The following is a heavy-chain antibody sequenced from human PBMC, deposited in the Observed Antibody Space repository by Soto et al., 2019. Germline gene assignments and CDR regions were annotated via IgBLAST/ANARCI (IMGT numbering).Heavy chain of an antibody. CDR2: ISSSSSYI. CDR3: ASWYRSGWYQDY. Sequence: EVQLVESGGGLVKPGGSLRLSCAASGFTFSSYSMNWVRQAPGKGLEWVSSISSSSSYIYYADSVKGRFTISRDNAKNSLYLQMNSLRAEDTAVYYCASWYRSGWYQDYWGQGTLVTVSS. D-gene: IGHD6-19*01. J-gene: IGHJ4*02. CDR1: GFTFSSYS. V-gene: IGHV3-21*01.